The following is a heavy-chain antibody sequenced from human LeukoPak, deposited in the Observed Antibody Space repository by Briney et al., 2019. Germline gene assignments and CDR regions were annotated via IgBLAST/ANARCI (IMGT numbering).Heavy chain of an antibody. CDR1: GGSISSSSYY. CDR3: ARQSKGIIVITDFQH. D-gene: IGHD3-22*01. J-gene: IGHJ1*01. Sequence: PSETLSLTCTVSGGSISSSSYYWGWIRQPPGTGLEWIGSIYYSGNTYYSPSLKSRVTISVDTSKNLFSLKLSSVTAADTAVYYCARQSKGIIVITDFQHWGQGTLVTVSS. V-gene: IGHV4-39*01. CDR2: IYYSGNT.